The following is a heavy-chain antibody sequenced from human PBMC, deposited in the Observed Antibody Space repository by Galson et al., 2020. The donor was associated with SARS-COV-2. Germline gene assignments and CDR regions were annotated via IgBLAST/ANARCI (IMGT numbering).Heavy chain of an antibody. J-gene: IGHJ2*01. CDR2: IYHSWST. CDR1: GYSISSDFY. CDR3: ARPSSSGYYSVWYFDL. D-gene: IGHD3-22*01. V-gene: IGHV4-38-2*01. Sequence: SDTLSLTCAVSGYSISSDFYWGWIRQPPGKGLEWIGNIYHSWSTYYNPSLKSRVTLSIDKSKNQFSLKMSSVTAADTAVYYCARPSSSGYYSVWYFDLWGRGTLVTVSS.